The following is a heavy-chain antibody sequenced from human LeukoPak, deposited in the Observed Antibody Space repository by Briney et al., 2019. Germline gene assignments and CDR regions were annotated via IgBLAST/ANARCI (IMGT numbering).Heavy chain of an antibody. J-gene: IGHJ2*01. CDR3: ARGRAGRRPPWYFDL. Sequence: SETLSLTCAVYGGSFSGYYWSWIRQPPGKGLEWIGEINHSGSTNYNPSLKCRVTISVDTSKNQFSLKLSSATAADTAVYYCARGRAGRRPPWYFDLWGRGTLVTVSS. D-gene: IGHD6-19*01. CDR2: INHSGST. CDR1: GGSFSGYY. V-gene: IGHV4-34*01.